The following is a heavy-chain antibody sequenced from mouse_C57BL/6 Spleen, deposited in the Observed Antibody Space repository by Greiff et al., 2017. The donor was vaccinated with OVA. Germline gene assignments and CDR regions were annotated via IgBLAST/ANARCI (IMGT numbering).Heavy chain of an antibody. D-gene: IGHD6-1*01. Sequence: VQLQQPGAELVRPGSSVKLSCKASGYTFTSYWMHWVKQRPIHGLEWIGNIDPSDSETHYNQKFTDKATLTVDKSSSTAYMQLSSLTSEDSAVDYCARDLSRGAMDYWGQGTSVTVSS. V-gene: IGHV1-52*01. CDR1: GYTFTSYW. J-gene: IGHJ4*01. CDR2: IDPSDSET. CDR3: ARDLSRGAMDY.